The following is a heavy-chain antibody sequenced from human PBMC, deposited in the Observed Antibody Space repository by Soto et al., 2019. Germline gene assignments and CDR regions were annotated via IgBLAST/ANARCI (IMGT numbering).Heavy chain of an antibody. CDR3: AAKEGYYYYYGMDV. J-gene: IGHJ6*02. V-gene: IGHV1-58*01. Sequence: AASVKVSCKASGFTFTSSAVQWVRQARGQRLEWIGWIVVGSGNTNYARKFQERVTITRDMSTSTAYMELSSLRSEDTAVYYCAAKEGYYYYYGMDVWGQGTTVTVSS. CDR2: IVVGSGNT. CDR1: GFTFTSSA.